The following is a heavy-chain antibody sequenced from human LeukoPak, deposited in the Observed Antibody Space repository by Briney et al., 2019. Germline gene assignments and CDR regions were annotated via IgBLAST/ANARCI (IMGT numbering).Heavy chain of an antibody. CDR2: INSDGSST. J-gene: IGHJ3*02. V-gene: IGHV3-74*01. CDR3: ARDFGSRKDAFDI. D-gene: IGHD3-16*01. Sequence: PGGSLRLSCAASGFTFSSYWMHWVRQAPGKGPVWVSRINSDGSSTSYADSVKGRFTMSRDNAKNTLYLQMNSLRAEDTAVYYCARDFGSRKDAFDIWGQGTMVTVSS. CDR1: GFTFSSYW.